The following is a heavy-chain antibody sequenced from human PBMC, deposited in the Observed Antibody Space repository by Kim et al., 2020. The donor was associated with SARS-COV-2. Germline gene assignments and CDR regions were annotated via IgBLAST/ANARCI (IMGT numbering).Heavy chain of an antibody. CDR3: AKHLHVSSVTFYWDFDL. CDR1: PSNAA. Sequence: GGSLRLSCAATPSNAAMSWVRQAPGKRLEWVSGIFGSGSGTYYADSVKGRFTISRDNSRSMLYLEMNNVRVDDTAVYYCAKHLHVSSVTFYWDFDLWGRSTVVTVSS. J-gene: IGHJ2*01. D-gene: IGHD6-19*01. V-gene: IGHV3-23*01. CDR2: IFGSGSGT.